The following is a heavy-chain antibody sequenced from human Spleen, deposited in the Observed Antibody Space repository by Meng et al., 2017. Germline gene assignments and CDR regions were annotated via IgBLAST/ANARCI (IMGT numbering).Heavy chain of an antibody. CDR3: ARDKSHYDGRSGWFDP. CDR2: VSHDGNSG. D-gene: IGHD3-16*01. V-gene: IGHV3-30-3*01. J-gene: IGHJ5*02. CDR1: GFTFTDYA. Sequence: QIQLVESGGGVVQPGGSLRLSCATPGFTFTDYAMHWVRQAPGRGPEWVAIVSHDGNSGCYADSVKGRFSVSRDNFKNIQFLHMNSLRPEDTAVYYCARDKSHYDGRSGWFDPCGQGTLVTVSS.